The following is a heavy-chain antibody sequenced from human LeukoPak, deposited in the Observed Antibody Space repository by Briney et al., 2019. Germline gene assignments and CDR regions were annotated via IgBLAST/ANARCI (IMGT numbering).Heavy chain of an antibody. CDR3: AKDLRFWSGYSDY. V-gene: IGHV3-74*01. Sequence: GGSLRLSCAASGFTFSNYWMHWVRQAPGKGLVWVSRINIDGSSTNNADSVKGRFTISRDNAKNTLYLQMNSLRAEDTALYYCAKDLRFWSGYSDYWGQGTLVTVSS. D-gene: IGHD3-3*01. J-gene: IGHJ4*02. CDR2: INIDGSST. CDR1: GFTFSNYW.